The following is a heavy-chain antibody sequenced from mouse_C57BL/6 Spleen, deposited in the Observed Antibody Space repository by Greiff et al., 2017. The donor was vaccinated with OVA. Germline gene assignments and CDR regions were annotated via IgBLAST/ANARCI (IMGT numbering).Heavy chain of an antibody. CDR1: GFTFSSYG. Sequence: EVNVVESGGDLVKPGGSLKLSCAASGFTFSSYGMSWVRQTPDKRLEWVATISSGGSYTYYPDSVKGRFTISRDNAKNTLYLQMSSLKSEDTAMYYCARQLGYFDYWGQGTTLTVSS. J-gene: IGHJ2*01. CDR2: ISSGGSYT. V-gene: IGHV5-6*01. CDR3: ARQLGYFDY.